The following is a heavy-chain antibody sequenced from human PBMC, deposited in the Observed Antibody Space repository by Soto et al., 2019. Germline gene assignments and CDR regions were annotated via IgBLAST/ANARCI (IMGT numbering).Heavy chain of an antibody. J-gene: IGHJ4*02. CDR3: AKEGGTYSSSWYYFDY. CDR2: ISGSGGST. V-gene: IGHV3-23*01. Sequence: AGGSLKLSCAAPGFTFSSYAMSLGRQAPGEGLEWVSAISGSGGSTYYADSVKGRFTISRDNSKNTLYLQMNSLRAEDTAVYYCAKEGGTYSSSWYYFDYWGQGTLVTVSS. D-gene: IGHD6-13*01. CDR1: GFTFSSYA.